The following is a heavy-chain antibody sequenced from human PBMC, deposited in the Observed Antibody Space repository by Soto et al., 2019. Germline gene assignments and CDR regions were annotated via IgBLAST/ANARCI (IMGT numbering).Heavy chain of an antibody. CDR2: ISASDGGA. CDR3: AKDSDRGYFQH. V-gene: IGHV3-23*01. J-gene: IGHJ1*01. Sequence: GGSLRLSCAASGFTVSSYGMSWVRQAPEKGLEWVSGISASDGGAYYADSVKGRLTISRDNSDNNLYLQMNTLRVEDTAVYYCAKDSDRGYFQHWGQGTLVTVSS. D-gene: IGHD3-10*01. CDR1: GFTVSSYG.